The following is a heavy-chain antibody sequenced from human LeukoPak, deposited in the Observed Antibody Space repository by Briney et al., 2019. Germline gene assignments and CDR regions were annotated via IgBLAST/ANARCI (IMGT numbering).Heavy chain of an antibody. Sequence: ASVKVSCKASGFTFTGYYIHWVRQAPGQGLEWMGWINPNSGDTNYAQKLQGRVTMTTDTSTSTAYMELRSLRSDDTAVYYCARDGSRSWYIYWGQGTLVTVSP. CDR1: GFTFTGYY. D-gene: IGHD6-13*01. CDR3: ARDGSRSWYIY. J-gene: IGHJ4*02. V-gene: IGHV1-18*04. CDR2: INPNSGDT.